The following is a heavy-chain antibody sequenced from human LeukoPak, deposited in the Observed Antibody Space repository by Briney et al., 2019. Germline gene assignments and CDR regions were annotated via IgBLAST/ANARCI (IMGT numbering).Heavy chain of an antibody. CDR3: ARDRSDILTGYNDAFDI. V-gene: IGHV3-7*01. J-gene: IGHJ3*02. D-gene: IGHD3-9*01. Sequence: GGSLRLSCAAAGFSFSTYWMSWVRQAPGKGLEWVANIKYDGNEKYYVDSVKGRFTISRDNAKNSLYLQMNSLRDEDTAVYYCARDRSDILTGYNDAFDIWGQGTMVTVSS. CDR2: IKYDGNEK. CDR1: GFSFSTYW.